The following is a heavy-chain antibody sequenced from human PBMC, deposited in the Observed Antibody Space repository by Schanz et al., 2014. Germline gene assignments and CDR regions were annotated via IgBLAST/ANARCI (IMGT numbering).Heavy chain of an antibody. Sequence: QVQLLQSGAEVKKPGASMKVSCKASGGTFSSFGINWVRQAPGQGLEWMGRIIPILGIANYAQKFQGRVTITAGKSTFTAYMDVSSLRSEDTAVYYCASSGAGYSSSWDLDYWGQGTLVTVSS. CDR1: GGTFSSFG. CDR2: IIPILGIA. CDR3: ASSGAGYSSSWDLDY. V-gene: IGHV1-69*09. J-gene: IGHJ4*02. D-gene: IGHD6-13*01.